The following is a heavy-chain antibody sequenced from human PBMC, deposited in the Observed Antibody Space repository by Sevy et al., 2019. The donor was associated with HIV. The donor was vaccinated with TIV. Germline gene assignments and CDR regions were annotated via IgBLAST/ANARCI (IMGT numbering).Heavy chain of an antibody. D-gene: IGHD2-15*01. CDR2: IYYSGST. CDR3: ARGFYCSGGSCYPGWVDY. J-gene: IGHJ4*02. V-gene: IGHV4-59*13. Sequence: SETLSLTRTVSGGSISSYYWSWIRQPPGKGLEWIGYIYYSGSTNYNPSLKSQVTISVDTSMNQFSLKLSSVTAADTAVYYCARGFYCSGGSCYPGWVDYWGQGTLVTVSS. CDR1: GGSISSYY.